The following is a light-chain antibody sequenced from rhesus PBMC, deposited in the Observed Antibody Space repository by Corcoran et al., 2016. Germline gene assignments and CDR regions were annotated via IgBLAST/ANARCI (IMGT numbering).Light chain of an antibody. CDR3: SSYAGSNTFV. Sequence: QAALTQPRSVSGSPGQSVTSSCTGTSSDIGGYNYVSWYQHHPGTAPKLMIYDVIKRPSGVSDRFSGSKSGNTASLTISGLQAEDEADYYCSSYAGSNTFVFGSGTKLTVL. CDR2: DVI. J-gene: IGLJ6*01. V-gene: IGLV2-32*02. CDR1: SSDIGGYNY.